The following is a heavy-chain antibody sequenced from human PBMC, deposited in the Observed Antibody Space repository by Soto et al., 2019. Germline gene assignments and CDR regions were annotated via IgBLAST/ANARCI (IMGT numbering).Heavy chain of an antibody. CDR1: GGSFSGYY. J-gene: IGHJ6*03. CDR2: INHSGST. Sequence: PSVTLSLTCAVYGGSFSGYYWSWIRQPPGKGLEWIGEINHSGSTNYNPSLKSRVTISVDTSKNQFSLKLSSVTAADTAVYYCARVTSFGVVRSVNYYYYYMDVWGKGTTVTVSS. D-gene: IGHD3-3*01. CDR3: ARVTSFGVVRSVNYYYYYMDV. V-gene: IGHV4-34*01.